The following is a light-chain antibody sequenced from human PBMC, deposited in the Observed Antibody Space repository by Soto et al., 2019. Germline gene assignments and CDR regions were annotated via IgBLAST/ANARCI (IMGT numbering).Light chain of an antibody. Sequence: AIQINESPASLSASIGDRVNITCRASQSIRSYLNWYQQKPGKAPKVLIYAASTLQSGVPSRFSGSGSGTDFTLTISCLQSEDFATYYCQQYYSYPLTFGRGTKVDIK. CDR2: AAS. J-gene: IGKJ4*01. CDR3: QQYYSYPLT. V-gene: IGKV1-8*01. CDR1: QSIRSY.